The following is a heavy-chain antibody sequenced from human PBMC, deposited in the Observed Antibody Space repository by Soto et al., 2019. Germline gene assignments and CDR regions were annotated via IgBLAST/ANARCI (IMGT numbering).Heavy chain of an antibody. CDR1: GYTFTSYY. CDR3: ARRLIKATYYYYGMDV. J-gene: IGHJ6*02. Sequence: ASVKVSCKASGYTFTSYYMHWVRQAPGQGLEWMGIINPSGGSTSYAQKFQGRVTMTRDTSTSTVYMEPSSLRSEDTAVYYCARRLIKATYYYYGMDVWGQGTTVTVSS. CDR2: INPSGGST. D-gene: IGHD6-25*01. V-gene: IGHV1-46*01.